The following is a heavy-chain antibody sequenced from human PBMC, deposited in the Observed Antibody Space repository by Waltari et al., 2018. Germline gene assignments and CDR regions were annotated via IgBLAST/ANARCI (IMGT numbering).Heavy chain of an antibody. Sequence: EVQLLESGGGLVQPGGSLRLSCAASGFTFSSYAMSWVRQAPGKGLEWVSVIYSGGSSTYYADSVNGRFTISRDNSKNTLYLQMNSLRAEDTAVYYCARESGAGGYWGQGTLVTVSS. CDR2: IYSGGSST. J-gene: IGHJ4*02. CDR1: GFTFSSYA. CDR3: ARESGAGGY. V-gene: IGHV3-23*03. D-gene: IGHD1-26*01.